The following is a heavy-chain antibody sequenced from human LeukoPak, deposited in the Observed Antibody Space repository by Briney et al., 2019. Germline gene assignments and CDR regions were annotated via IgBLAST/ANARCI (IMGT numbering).Heavy chain of an antibody. CDR1: GLTFSSYG. V-gene: IGHV3-33*01. Sequence: GGALRLSCAAPGLTFSSYGIQSVRQAPGKGLEWVPVIWYDGSNKYYADSVKGRFTMSRDNSKNKLYLQMNSLRAEDTAVYYCARDNTDYWGQGTLFTVSS. CDR3: ARDNTDY. CDR2: IWYDGSNK. J-gene: IGHJ4*02.